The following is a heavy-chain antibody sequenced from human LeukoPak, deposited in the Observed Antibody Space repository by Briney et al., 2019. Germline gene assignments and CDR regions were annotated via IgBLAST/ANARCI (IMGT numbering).Heavy chain of an antibody. D-gene: IGHD6-13*01. J-gene: IGHJ4*02. Sequence: GGALSLSRAASGFILRPYWMSWVRPAPGKGLEWVANINQDGREKHYLDSLKGRFTLSRDNAKNSLYLQMNSLRAEDTAVYFCTREAAAGIYYWGQGTLVTVSS. CDR2: INQDGREK. V-gene: IGHV3-7*01. CDR1: GFILRPYW. CDR3: TREAAAGIYY.